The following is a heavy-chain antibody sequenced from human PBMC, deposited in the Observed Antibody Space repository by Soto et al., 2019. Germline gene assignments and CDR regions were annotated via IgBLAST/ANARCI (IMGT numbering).Heavy chain of an antibody. J-gene: IGHJ4*02. Sequence: LEILSLTCTVSGGSISSYYWSWIRQPPGKGLEWIGYIYYSGSTNYNPSLKSRVTISVDKSKNQFSLKLSSVTAADTAVYYCARAFVEYDILTGYYNVRFDYWGQGTLVTVSS. V-gene: IGHV4-59*12. CDR2: IYYSGST. D-gene: IGHD3-9*01. CDR1: GGSISSYY. CDR3: ARAFVEYDILTGYYNVRFDY.